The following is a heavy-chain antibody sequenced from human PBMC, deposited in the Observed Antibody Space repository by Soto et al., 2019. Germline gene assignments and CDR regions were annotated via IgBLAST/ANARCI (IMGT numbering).Heavy chain of an antibody. Sequence: QVQLVQSGAEVKKPGASVKVSCKASGYTFTTYAMHWVRQAPGQRFEWMGWINAGNGNTKYSQKFQGRVTITWDTSASTAYMELSSLRSEDTAVSYCAREYESSGYFFDYWGQGTLVTVSS. CDR2: INAGNGNT. V-gene: IGHV1-3*01. CDR3: AREYESSGYFFDY. J-gene: IGHJ4*02. CDR1: GYTFTTYA. D-gene: IGHD3-22*01.